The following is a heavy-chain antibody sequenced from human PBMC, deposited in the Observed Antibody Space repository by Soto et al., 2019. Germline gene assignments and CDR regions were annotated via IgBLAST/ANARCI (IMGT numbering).Heavy chain of an antibody. CDR2: MYPGDSDT. J-gene: IGHJ4*02. CDR3: ARLPRDCNKTSCYYADH. CDR1: GYDFNTNW. D-gene: IGHD3-3*01. Sequence: PGESLKISCQASGYDFNTNWFGWVRQLPGRGLEWVGIMYPGDSDTRYNPSLQGHVTLSVDVTVSTAFLQWRSLETSDTGMYFCARLPRDCNKTSCYYADHWGQGTQVTVSS. V-gene: IGHV5-51*01.